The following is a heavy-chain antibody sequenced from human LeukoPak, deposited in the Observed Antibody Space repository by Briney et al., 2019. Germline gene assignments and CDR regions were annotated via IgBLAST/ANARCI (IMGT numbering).Heavy chain of an antibody. D-gene: IGHD2-15*01. CDR3: ARVARPSRVAATHWFDP. J-gene: IGHJ5*02. Sequence: PGGSLRLSCAASGFTFSNAWMSWVRQAPGKGLEWVGRIKSKTDGGTTDYAAPVKGRFTISRDDSKNTLYLQMNSLRAEDTAVYYCARVARPSRVAATHWFDPWGQGTLVTVSS. CDR2: IKSKTDGGTT. CDR1: GFTFSNAW. V-gene: IGHV3-15*01.